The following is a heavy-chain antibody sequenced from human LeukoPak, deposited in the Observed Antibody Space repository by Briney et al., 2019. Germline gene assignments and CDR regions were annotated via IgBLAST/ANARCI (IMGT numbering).Heavy chain of an antibody. Sequence: GGSLRLSCAASGFTFSSYAMSWVRQAPGKELEWVSAISGSGGSTYYADSVKGRFTISRDNSKNTLYLQMNSLRAEDTAVYYCAKDLMIVVAYYFDYWGQGTLVTVSS. J-gene: IGHJ4*02. V-gene: IGHV3-23*01. CDR3: AKDLMIVVAYYFDY. CDR1: GFTFSSYA. D-gene: IGHD3-22*01. CDR2: ISGSGGST.